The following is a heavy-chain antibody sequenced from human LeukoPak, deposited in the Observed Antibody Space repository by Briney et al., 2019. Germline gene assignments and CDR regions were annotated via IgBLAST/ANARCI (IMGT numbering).Heavy chain of an antibody. Sequence: GGSLRLSCAASGFTFSSYGMHWVRQAPGKGLERVAVISYDGSNKYYADSVKGRFTISRDNSKNTLYLQMNSLRAEDTAVYYCAKDNFGDYLDYWGQGTLVTVSS. J-gene: IGHJ4*02. V-gene: IGHV3-30*18. CDR1: GFTFSSYG. CDR2: ISYDGSNK. CDR3: AKDNFGDYLDY. D-gene: IGHD4-17*01.